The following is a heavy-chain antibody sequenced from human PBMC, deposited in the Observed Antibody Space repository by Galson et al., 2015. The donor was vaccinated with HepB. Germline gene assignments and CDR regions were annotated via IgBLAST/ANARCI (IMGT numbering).Heavy chain of an antibody. D-gene: IGHD5/OR15-5a*01. CDR2: MTDSGTLT. CDR3: AKDLAGFEGLLLFGYYFDF. CDR1: GFAFSNNA. Sequence: SLRLSCAASGFAFSNNAMSWVRQAPGKGLEWVSAMTDSGTLTHYADSVKGRFTISRDNSKNTLYLQMSSLRVDDTAVYYCAKDLAGFEGLLLFGYYFDFWGQGTLVTVSS. V-gene: IGHV3-23*01. J-gene: IGHJ4*02.